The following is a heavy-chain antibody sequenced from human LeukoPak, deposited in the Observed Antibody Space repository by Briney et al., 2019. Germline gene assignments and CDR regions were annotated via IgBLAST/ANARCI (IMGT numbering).Heavy chain of an antibody. J-gene: IGHJ5*02. D-gene: IGHD4-17*01. CDR1: GGSISSYY. CDR3: AKNYGDYANWFDP. CDR2: IYYSGST. V-gene: IGHV4-59*01. Sequence: SETLSLTCTVSGGSISSYYWSWIRQPPGKGLEWIGYIYYSGSTNYNPSLKSRVTISVDTSKNQFSLKLSSVTAADTAVYYCAKNYGDYANWFDPLGQGTLVSVSS.